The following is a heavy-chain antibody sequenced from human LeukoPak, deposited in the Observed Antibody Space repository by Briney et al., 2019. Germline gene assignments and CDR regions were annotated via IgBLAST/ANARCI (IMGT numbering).Heavy chain of an antibody. CDR2: IIPIFGTA. Sequence: ASVKVSCKASGGTFSSYAISWVRQAPGQGLEWMGGIIPIFGTANYVQKFQGRVTITADESTSTAYIELSSLRSEDTAVYYCARVKSYYYDTSDKDAFDIWGQGTMVTVSS. D-gene: IGHD3-22*01. J-gene: IGHJ3*02. CDR1: GGTFSSYA. V-gene: IGHV1-69*13. CDR3: ARVKSYYYDTSDKDAFDI.